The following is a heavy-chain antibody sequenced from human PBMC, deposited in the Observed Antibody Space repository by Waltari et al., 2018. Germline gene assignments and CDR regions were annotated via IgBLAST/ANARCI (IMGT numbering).Heavy chain of an antibody. J-gene: IGHJ4*02. D-gene: IGHD3-10*01. CDR3: ARDLIYGNYFDY. Sequence: QVQLVQSGAEVKKPGASVKVSCKASGYSFTASYIHWVRQAPGQGLEWMGWINPNGGGTNYAQSLQGRVTMTRDTSISTAYMELSRLRSDDTAVYFCARDLIYGNYFDYWGQGALVTVSS. V-gene: IGHV1-2*02. CDR1: GYSFTASY. CDR2: INPNGGGT.